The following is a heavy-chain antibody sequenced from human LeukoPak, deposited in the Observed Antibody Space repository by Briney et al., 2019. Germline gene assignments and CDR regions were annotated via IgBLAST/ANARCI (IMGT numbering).Heavy chain of an antibody. V-gene: IGHV4-39*01. Sequence: MPSETLSLTCTVSGVSISSSSYYWGWIRQPPGKGLEWIGSIYYSGSTYYNPSLKSRVTISVDTSKNQFSLKLSSVTAADTAVYYCARLSRSTVTTGRWFDPWGQGTLVTVSS. CDR3: ARLSRSTVTTGRWFDP. J-gene: IGHJ5*02. D-gene: IGHD4-17*01. CDR2: IYYSGST. CDR1: GVSISSSSYY.